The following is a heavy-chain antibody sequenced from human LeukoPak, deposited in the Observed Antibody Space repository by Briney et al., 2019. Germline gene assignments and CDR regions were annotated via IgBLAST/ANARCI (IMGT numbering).Heavy chain of an antibody. J-gene: IGHJ5*02. Sequence: SETLSLTCTVSGYSISSGYYWSWIRQPPGKGLEWIGYIYYSGSTYYNPSLKSRVTISVDTSKNQFSLKLSSVTAADTAVYYCARSLRTIFGVATRFDPWGQGTLVTVSS. CDR1: GYSISSGYY. V-gene: IGHV4-30-4*08. CDR3: ARSLRTIFGVATRFDP. CDR2: IYYSGST. D-gene: IGHD3-3*01.